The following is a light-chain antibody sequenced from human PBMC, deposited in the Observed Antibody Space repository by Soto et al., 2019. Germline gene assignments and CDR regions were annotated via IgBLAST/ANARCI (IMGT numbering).Light chain of an antibody. J-gene: IGKJ1*01. CDR1: QSLSNW. CDR2: KTS. V-gene: IGKV1-5*03. Sequence: DIHMTQSPSTLSASVGDRVTITCRASQSLSNWLAWYQQKPGKAPNLLIYKTSTLESGVPSRFSGSGSGTEFPLTISTLQPDDLETYSFKHRTESSCTFGQGTKVDVK. CDR3: KHRTESSCT.